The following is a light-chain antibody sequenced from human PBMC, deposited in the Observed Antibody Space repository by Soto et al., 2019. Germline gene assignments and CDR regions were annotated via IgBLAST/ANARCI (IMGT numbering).Light chain of an antibody. CDR2: GTS. V-gene: IGKV3-15*01. J-gene: IGKJ1*01. CDR3: HQYNFWPT. Sequence: EIVMTQSPATLSVSPGERATLSCRASQSVSINLAWYQQKPGQSPRLLIYGTSTRATGIPARFSGSGSGTEFTLTISSLQSEDFAVYYCHQYNFWPTFGQGTKVDIK. CDR1: QSVSIN.